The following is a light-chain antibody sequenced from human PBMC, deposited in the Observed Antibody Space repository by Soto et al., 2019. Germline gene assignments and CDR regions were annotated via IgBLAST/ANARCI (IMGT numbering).Light chain of an antibody. J-gene: IGKJ3*01. CDR3: RQALQTPFT. CDR2: LGS. V-gene: IGKV2-28*01. CDR1: QSLLHSNGYNY. Sequence: DIVMTQSPLSLPVTPGEPASISCRSSQSLLHSNGYNYLDWYLQKPGQSPQLLIYLGSKGAYGLPDRVSGSGSGTDFTLNMSRVEAEDDGVYYCRQALQTPFTFGPGTKVDIK.